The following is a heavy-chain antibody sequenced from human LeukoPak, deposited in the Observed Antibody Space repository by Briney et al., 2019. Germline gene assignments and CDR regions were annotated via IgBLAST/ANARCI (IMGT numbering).Heavy chain of an antibody. Sequence: GGSLRLSCAASGFTFDDYAMHWVRQSPGKGLEWVSAISGSGGSTYYADSVKGRFTISRDKSKNTLYLQMNSLRAEDTAVYYCAKFSRDIEVAGRDFDYWGQGTLVTVSS. J-gene: IGHJ4*02. CDR2: ISGSGGST. V-gene: IGHV3-23*01. D-gene: IGHD6-19*01. CDR3: AKFSRDIEVAGRDFDY. CDR1: GFTFDDYA.